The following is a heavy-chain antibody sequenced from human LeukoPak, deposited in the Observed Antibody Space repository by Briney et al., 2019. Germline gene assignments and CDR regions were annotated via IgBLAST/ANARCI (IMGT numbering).Heavy chain of an antibody. V-gene: IGHV3-30-3*01. D-gene: IGHD6-19*01. CDR1: GFTFSRYA. CDR2: ILYDGSNK. CDR3: TTALPFGIAVALWFDY. J-gene: IGHJ4*02. Sequence: GRSLRLSCAASGFTFSRYAMQWVRQAPGKGLEWVAVILYDGSNKYYADSVKGRFTISRDNSKNTLYLQMNSLKTEDTAVYYCTTALPFGIAVALWFDYWGQGTLVTVSS.